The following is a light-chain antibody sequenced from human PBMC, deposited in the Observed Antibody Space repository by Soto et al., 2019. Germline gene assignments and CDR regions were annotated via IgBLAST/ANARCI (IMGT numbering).Light chain of an antibody. J-gene: IGKJ4*01. CDR1: QSISYY. V-gene: IGKV1-39*01. Sequence: DIQMTQSPSSLSAYVGDRVNITCRASQSISYYLNWYQQKPGRAPNLLMYGASSLQSGVPSRVTGSGSGTEFTLTITSLQPGDFATYYCQQTYTTPLPFGGGTKVEIQ. CDR2: GAS. CDR3: QQTYTTPLP.